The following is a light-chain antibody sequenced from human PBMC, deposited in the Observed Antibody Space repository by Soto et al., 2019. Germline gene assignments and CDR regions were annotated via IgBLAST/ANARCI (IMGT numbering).Light chain of an antibody. Sequence: QSVLTQPASVSGSPGQSITISCTGTSSEVGGYNYVSWFQQHPGKAPKLIIYDVTNRPSRVSNRFSGSKSGTTASLTISGLQPEDEADYYCSSPTTRGNLTVLFGRGTKLTVL. CDR2: DVT. CDR1: SSEVGGYNY. J-gene: IGLJ2*01. CDR3: SSPTTRGNLTVL. V-gene: IGLV2-14*03.